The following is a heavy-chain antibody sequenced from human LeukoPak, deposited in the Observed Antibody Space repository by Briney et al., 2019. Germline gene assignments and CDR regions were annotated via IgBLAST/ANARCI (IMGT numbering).Heavy chain of an antibody. J-gene: IGHJ4*02. Sequence: GGSLRLSCAASGFIFNTAWMTWVRRAPGKGLEWVARIKSKTFGETTDYGAPVKGRFTISRDDSRSTLFLQMNSLKTEDTAVYYCSSDLLAQWEPIWGQGTLVTVSS. V-gene: IGHV3-15*01. CDR3: SSDLLAQWEPI. CDR2: IKSKTFGETT. D-gene: IGHD1-26*01. CDR1: GFIFNTAW.